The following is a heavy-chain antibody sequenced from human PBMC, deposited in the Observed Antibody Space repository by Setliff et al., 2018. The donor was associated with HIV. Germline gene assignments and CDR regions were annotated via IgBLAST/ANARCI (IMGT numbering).Heavy chain of an antibody. D-gene: IGHD5-12*01. Sequence: PSETLSLTCNVSGASITGSFYWAWIRQPPGKGLEWIANIYPSGSIWPSGTSNYNPSLKGRVTISLDMSQNQFSLKVNSVTAADTAIYYCARGGPAVAYAVDVWGQGTTVTVSS. CDR2: IWPSGTS. CDR3: ARGGPAVAYAVDV. V-gene: IGHV4-38-2*02. J-gene: IGHJ6*02. CDR1: GASITGSFY.